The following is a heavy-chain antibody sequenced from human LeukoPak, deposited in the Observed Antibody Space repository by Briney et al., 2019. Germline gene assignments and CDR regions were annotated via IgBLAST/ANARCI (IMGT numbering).Heavy chain of an antibody. CDR1: GGSISSSSYY. J-gene: IGHJ4*02. Sequence: SETLSLTCTVSGGSISSSSYYWGWIRQPPGKGLEWIGSIYHSGSTYYNPSLKSRVTISVDTSKNQFSLKLSSVTAADTAVYYCADYGDYEQGHWGQGTLVTVSS. CDR3: ADYGDYEQGH. D-gene: IGHD4-17*01. V-gene: IGHV4-39*07. CDR2: IYHSGST.